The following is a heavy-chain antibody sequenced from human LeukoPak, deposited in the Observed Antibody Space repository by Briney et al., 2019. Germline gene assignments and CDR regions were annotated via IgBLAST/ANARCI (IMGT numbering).Heavy chain of an antibody. CDR1: GGSISSGGYY. CDR3: ARRITIFGVVISRPGWFDP. J-gene: IGHJ5*02. Sequence: SETLSLTCTVSGGSISSGGYYWSWIRQHPGKGLEWIGYIYYSGSTYYNPSLKSRFTVSVDTSKNQFSLKLSSVTAADTAVYYCARRITIFGVVISRPGWFDPWGQGTLVTVSS. CDR2: IYYSGST. V-gene: IGHV4-31*03. D-gene: IGHD3-3*01.